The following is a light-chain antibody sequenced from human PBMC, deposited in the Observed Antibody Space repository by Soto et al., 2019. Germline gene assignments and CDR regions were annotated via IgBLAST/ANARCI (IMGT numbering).Light chain of an antibody. Sequence: QSVLTQPASVSGSPGQSITISCSGTNSDVGGYNYVSWFQQHPGEAPKVMIYEVSNRPSGVSNRFSGSKSGNTASLTISGLQAEDEADYHCSSYTSSSTVVFGGGTKLTVL. CDR1: NSDVGGYNY. CDR3: SSYTSSSTVV. CDR2: EVS. V-gene: IGLV2-14*01. J-gene: IGLJ2*01.